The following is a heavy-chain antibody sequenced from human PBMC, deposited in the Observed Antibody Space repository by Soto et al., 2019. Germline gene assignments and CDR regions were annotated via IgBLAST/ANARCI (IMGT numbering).Heavy chain of an antibody. Sequence: GGSLRLSCAASGFTFSSYSMNWVRQAPGKGLEWVSYISSSSSTIYYADSVKGRFTISRDNAKNSLYLQMNSLRDEDTAVYYCARDAGDGYNYYYYGMDVWGQGTTVTVSS. V-gene: IGHV3-48*02. CDR3: ARDAGDGYNYYYYGMDV. CDR2: ISSSSSTI. D-gene: IGHD5-12*01. CDR1: GFTFSSYS. J-gene: IGHJ6*02.